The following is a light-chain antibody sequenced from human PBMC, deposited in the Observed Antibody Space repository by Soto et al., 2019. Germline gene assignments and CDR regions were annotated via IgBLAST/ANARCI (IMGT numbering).Light chain of an antibody. CDR2: GAS. J-gene: IGKJ5*01. Sequence: EIVMTHSPATLSVSPCERATLSSRASQSVSSNLAWFQQKPGQAPRLLIYGASRRATGVPDRFTGSGSGTDFTLTISRLEPEDFAVYYCQQYGSSPITFGQGTRLEIK. CDR1: QSVSSN. CDR3: QQYGSSPIT. V-gene: IGKV3-20*01.